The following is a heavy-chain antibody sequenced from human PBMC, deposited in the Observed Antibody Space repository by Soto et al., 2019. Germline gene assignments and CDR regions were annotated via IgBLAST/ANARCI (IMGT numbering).Heavy chain of an antibody. CDR3: AREKDYYHNAMDV. CDR1: GGSISGHY. CDR2: LYITGSS. V-gene: IGHV4-4*07. J-gene: IGHJ6*02. Sequence: SETLSLTCTVSGGSISGHYWTWLRQPAGKGLEWLGRLYITGSSNYNPFFESRVTMSVDTSKNSFSLRLSSVTAADAAVYFCAREKDYYHNAMDVWGHGTAVTVSS.